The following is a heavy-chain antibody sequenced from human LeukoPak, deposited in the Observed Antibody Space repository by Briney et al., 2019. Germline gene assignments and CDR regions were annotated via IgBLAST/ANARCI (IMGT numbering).Heavy chain of an antibody. V-gene: IGHV4-39*07. D-gene: IGHD3-22*01. CDR2: IYYSGST. Sequence: SETLSLTCTVSGGSISSSSYYWGWIRQPPGKGLEWIGSIYYSGSTYYNPSLKSRVTISVDTSKNQFSLKLSSVTAADTAVYYCAFSSGYYFLFDYWGQGTLVTVSS. CDR1: GGSISSSSYY. CDR3: AFSSGYYFLFDY. J-gene: IGHJ4*02.